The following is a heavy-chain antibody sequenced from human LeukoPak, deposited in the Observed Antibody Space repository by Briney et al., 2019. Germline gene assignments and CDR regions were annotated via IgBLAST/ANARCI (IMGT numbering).Heavy chain of an antibody. J-gene: IGHJ3*02. CDR2: IYYSGST. CDR1: GGSISSSSYY. V-gene: IGHV4-39*07. CDR3: ARLKNSGRWIPHDAFDI. D-gene: IGHD1-26*01. Sequence: SETLSLTCTVSGGSISSSSYYWGWIRQPPGKGLEWIGSIYYSGSTYYNPSLKSRVTISVDTSKNQFSLKLSSVTAADTAVYYCARLKNSGRWIPHDAFDIWGQGTMVTVSS.